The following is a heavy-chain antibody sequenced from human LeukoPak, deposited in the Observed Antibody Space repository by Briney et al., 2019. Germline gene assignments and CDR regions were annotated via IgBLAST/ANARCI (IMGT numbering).Heavy chain of an antibody. CDR3: ASLNYYGSGSYYMPYYYYYGMDV. Sequence: ASVKVSCKASGYTFTSYGISWVRQAPGQGLEWMGWISAYNGNTNYAQKLQGRVTMTTDTSTSTAYMELRSLRSDDTAVYYCASLNYYGSGSYYMPYYYYYGMDVWGQGTTVTVSS. D-gene: IGHD3-10*01. V-gene: IGHV1-18*01. J-gene: IGHJ6*02. CDR2: ISAYNGNT. CDR1: GYTFTSYG.